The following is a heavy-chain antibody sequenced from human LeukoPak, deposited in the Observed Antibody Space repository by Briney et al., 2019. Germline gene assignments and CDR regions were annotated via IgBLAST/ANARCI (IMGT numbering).Heavy chain of an antibody. CDR3: AKQEGGYFDY. J-gene: IGHJ4*02. Sequence: PGGSLRLSCAASGFTFDDYAMHWVRQAPGKGLEWVSAISGSGGSTYYADSVKGRFTISRDNSKNTLYLQMNSLRAEDTAVYYCAKQEGGYFDYWGQGTLVTVSS. D-gene: IGHD3-16*01. V-gene: IGHV3-23*01. CDR1: GFTFDDYA. CDR2: ISGSGGST.